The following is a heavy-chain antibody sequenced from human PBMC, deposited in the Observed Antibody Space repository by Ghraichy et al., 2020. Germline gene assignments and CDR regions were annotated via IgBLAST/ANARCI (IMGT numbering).Heavy chain of an antibody. J-gene: IGHJ4*02. D-gene: IGHD6-19*01. CDR2: IHYSGST. CDR1: GGSISSNGYF. V-gene: IGHV4-39*01. Sequence: SETLSLNCTVSGGSISSNGYFWGWIRQPPGKGLEWIGSIHYSGSTYYNPSLKSRVTISVDTSKNQFSLKLSSVTAADTAVYYCARQSEAVAATPDYWGQGTLVTVSS. CDR3: ARQSEAVAATPDY.